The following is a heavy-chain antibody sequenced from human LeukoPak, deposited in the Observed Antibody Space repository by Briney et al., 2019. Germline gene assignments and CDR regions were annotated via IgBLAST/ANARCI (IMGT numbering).Heavy chain of an antibody. CDR2: ISAYNGNT. CDR1: GYTFTSYG. CDR3: ARDQYSGSYYTYYYYYMDV. Sequence: ASVTVSCKAPGYTFTSYGISWVRQAPGQGLEWMGWISAYNGNTNYAQKLQGRVTMTTDTSTSTAYMELRSLRSDDTAVYYCARDQYSGSYYTYYYYYMDVWGKGTTVTVSS. J-gene: IGHJ6*03. V-gene: IGHV1-18*01. D-gene: IGHD1-26*01.